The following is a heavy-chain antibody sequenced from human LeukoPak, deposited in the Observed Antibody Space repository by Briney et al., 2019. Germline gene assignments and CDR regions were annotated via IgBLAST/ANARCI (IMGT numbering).Heavy chain of an antibody. CDR1: GGSFSGYY. CDR2: IYYRGST. J-gene: IGHJ4*02. Sequence: TSETLSLTCAVYGGSFSGYYWSWIRQPPGKGLEWIGYIYYRGSTNYNPSLKSRVTISVDTSKNQFSLKLSSVTAADTAVYYCARHVTGYYFDSWGQGTLVTVSS. D-gene: IGHD1-14*01. V-gene: IGHV4-59*08. CDR3: ARHVTGYYFDS.